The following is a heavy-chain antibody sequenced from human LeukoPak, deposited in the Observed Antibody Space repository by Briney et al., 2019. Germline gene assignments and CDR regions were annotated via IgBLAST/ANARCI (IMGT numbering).Heavy chain of an antibody. J-gene: IGHJ3*02. V-gene: IGHV4-4*07. CDR1: GGSISSYY. CDR3: ARDRPYYYDSSGYYFGGHDAFDI. CDR2: IYTSGST. Sequence: SETLSLTCTVSGGSISSYYWSWIRQPAGKGLEWIGRIYTSGSTNYNPSLKSRVTMSVDTSKNQFSLKLSSVTAADTAAYYCARDRPYYYDSSGYYFGGHDAFDIWGQGTMVTVSS. D-gene: IGHD3-22*01.